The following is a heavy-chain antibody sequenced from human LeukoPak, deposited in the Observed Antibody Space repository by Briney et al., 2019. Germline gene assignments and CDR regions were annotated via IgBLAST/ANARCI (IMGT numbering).Heavy chain of an antibody. CDR2: IRNDGSNK. J-gene: IGHJ4*02. CDR1: GFTFSSYG. CDR3: AKDRANWAVDY. Sequence: GGSLRLSCAASGFTFSSYGMHWVRQAPGKGLEWVAFIRNDGSNKHYADSVKGRFTISRDNSKNTLYLQMNSLRAEDTAVYYCAKDRANWAVDYWGQGTLVTVSS. D-gene: IGHD7-27*01. V-gene: IGHV3-30*02.